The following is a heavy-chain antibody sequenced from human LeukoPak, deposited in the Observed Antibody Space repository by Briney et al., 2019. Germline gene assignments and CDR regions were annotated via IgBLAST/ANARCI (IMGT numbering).Heavy chain of an antibody. CDR2: FSWNSGSI. D-gene: IGHD3-10*01. V-gene: IGHV3-9*01. CDR1: GFTFDDYA. CDR3: AKDIEGYGSGSLFDY. Sequence: QSGGSLRLSCAASGFTFDDYAMHWVRQAPGKGLEWVSGFSWNSGSIGYADSVKGRFTISRDDAKNSLYLQMNSLITEDTALYYCAKDIEGYGSGSLFDYRGQGTLVTVSS. J-gene: IGHJ4*02.